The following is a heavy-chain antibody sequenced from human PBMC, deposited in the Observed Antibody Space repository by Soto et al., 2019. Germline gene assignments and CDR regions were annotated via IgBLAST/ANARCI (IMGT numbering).Heavy chain of an antibody. J-gene: IGHJ6*02. CDR2: IIPTFGRT. D-gene: IGHD3-10*02. V-gene: IGHV1-69*13. CDR1: GDTFSSYA. Sequence: GASVKVSCKASGDTFSSYAISWVRQAPGKGLEWMEKIIPTFGRTNYAQKFQGRLTISADDSTSTAYMELSSLVSEDTAVYYCARDPLSSFAMDVWGQGTTVTVSS. CDR3: ARDPLSSFAMDV.